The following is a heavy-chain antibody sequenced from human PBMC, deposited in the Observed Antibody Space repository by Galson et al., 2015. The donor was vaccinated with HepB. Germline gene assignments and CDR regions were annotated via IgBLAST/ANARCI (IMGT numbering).Heavy chain of an antibody. Sequence: LRLSCAASGFTFSSYGMHWVRQAPGKGLEWVAVIWYDGSNKHYADSVKGRFTISRDNSKNTLYLQMNSLRAEDTAVYYCARGVGRNCSSTSCYRNYYYYGMDVWGQGTTVTVSS. CDR2: IWYDGSNK. V-gene: IGHV3-33*01. CDR3: ARGVGRNCSSTSCYRNYYYYGMDV. J-gene: IGHJ6*02. D-gene: IGHD2-2*01. CDR1: GFTFSSYG.